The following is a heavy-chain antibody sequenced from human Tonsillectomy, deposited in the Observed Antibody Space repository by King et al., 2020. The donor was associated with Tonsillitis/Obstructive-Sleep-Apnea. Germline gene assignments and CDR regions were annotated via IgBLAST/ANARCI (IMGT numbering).Heavy chain of an antibody. V-gene: IGHV1-69*12. CDR3: ARGNSGPTIGNAFDV. Sequence: VQLVQSGAEVKKPGSSVKVSCQTSGGSFSIHAIHWVRQAPGQGLEWIGGIIPVFGTANYAQKLQGRVTIIADESSTTAYMELSSLQPDDSAMYYCARGNSGPTIGNAFDVWGQGTLVTVSS. CDR2: IIPVFGTA. J-gene: IGHJ3*01. CDR1: GGSFSIHA. D-gene: IGHD2-2*01.